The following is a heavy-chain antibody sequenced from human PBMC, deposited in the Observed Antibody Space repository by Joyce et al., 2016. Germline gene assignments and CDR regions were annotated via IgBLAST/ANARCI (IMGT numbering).Heavy chain of an antibody. V-gene: IGHV1-2*04. CDR2: INPGSGAT. Sequence: QVQLAQSGPEVKKPGASVRVSCETSGYKFTDYYIHWLRQAPGQGPEWVGWINPGSGATKYAQKFEGWVTVTREASITYMGLSRLKSGDTAVYYCARWGYSSSEYPPLYAFDVWGQGTTVIVSS. CDR3: ARWGYSSSEYPPLYAFDV. D-gene: IGHD2-2*01. CDR1: GYKFTDYY. J-gene: IGHJ6*02.